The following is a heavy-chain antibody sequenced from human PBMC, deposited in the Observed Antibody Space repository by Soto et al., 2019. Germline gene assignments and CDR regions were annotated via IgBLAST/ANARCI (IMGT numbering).Heavy chain of an antibody. CDR2: INDSGNT. D-gene: IGHD3-16*01. CDR1: GGSFRGYF. Sequence: SETLSLTCAVSGGSFRGYFWSWIRQSPDKGLEWIGEINDSGNTYYNPSFKSRLTISVDTSRSQISLRMTSVTAADSAVYYCQGGDFWGQGTRVTVSS. V-gene: IGHV4-34*01. J-gene: IGHJ4*02. CDR3: QGGDF.